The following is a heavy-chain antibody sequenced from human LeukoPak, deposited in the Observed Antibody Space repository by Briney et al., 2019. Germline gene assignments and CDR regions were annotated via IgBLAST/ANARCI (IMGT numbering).Heavy chain of an antibody. V-gene: IGHV1-2*02. CDR1: GYTFTGYY. CDR3: ARRQACSGGSCYDAFDI. D-gene: IGHD2-15*01. Sequence: ALVKVSCKASGYTFTGYYMHWVRQAPGQGLEWMGWINPNSGGTNYAQKFQGRVTMTRDTSISTAYMELSRLRSDDTAVYYCARRQACSGGSCYDAFDIWGQGTMVTVSS. J-gene: IGHJ3*02. CDR2: INPNSGGT.